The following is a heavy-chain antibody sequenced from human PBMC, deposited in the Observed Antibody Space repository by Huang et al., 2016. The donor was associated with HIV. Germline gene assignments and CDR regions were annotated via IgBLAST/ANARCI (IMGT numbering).Heavy chain of an antibody. CDR3: AIVLQQLVDY. Sequence: QVQLVQSGSELKKPGASGKVSCQASGYTFTSYAMNGVRQDRGQGLEWMGWINTNMGNPTYAQGFTGRFVFSLDTAVSTAYLQINRRKAGDTAVYYWAIVLQQLVDYGGQGTLVTVSS. J-gene: IGHJ4*02. V-gene: IGHV7-4-1*02. CDR2: INTNMGNP. D-gene: IGHD6-13*01. CDR1: GYTFTSYA.